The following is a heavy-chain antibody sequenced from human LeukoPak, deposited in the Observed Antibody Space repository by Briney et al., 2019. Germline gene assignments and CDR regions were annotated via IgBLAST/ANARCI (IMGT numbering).Heavy chain of an antibody. D-gene: IGHD3-10*01. CDR3: ARESGYHGSGFDP. J-gene: IGHJ5*02. CDR1: GFTFSTYA. CDR2: IKSDGSST. V-gene: IGHV3-74*01. Sequence: GGSLRLSCAASGFTFSTYAMSWVRQAPGKGLEWVSRIKSDGSSTSYADSVKGRFTISRDNAKNTLYLQMNSLRDEDTAVYYCARESGYHGSGFDPWGQGTLVTVSS.